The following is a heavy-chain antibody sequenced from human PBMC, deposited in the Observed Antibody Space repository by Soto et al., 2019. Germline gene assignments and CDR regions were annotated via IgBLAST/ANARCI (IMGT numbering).Heavy chain of an antibody. Sequence: ASVKVSCKASGYSFTSYYIHWVRQAPGQGLEWMGIINPSSSTTHAQKFQGRVTMTRDTSTSTVYMELSSLRSEDTAVYYCARDLITMVLGVITPLNYYYNYGMDVWGQGTTVTVSS. V-gene: IGHV1-46*01. CDR3: ARDLITMVLGVITPLNYYYNYGMDV. D-gene: IGHD3-10*01. J-gene: IGHJ6*02. CDR2: INPSSST. CDR1: GYSFTSYY.